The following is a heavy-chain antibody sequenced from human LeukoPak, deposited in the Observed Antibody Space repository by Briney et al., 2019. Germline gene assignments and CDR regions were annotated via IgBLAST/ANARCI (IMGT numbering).Heavy chain of an antibody. CDR3: AGAELRLFDY. J-gene: IGHJ4*02. CDR2: INHSGST. V-gene: IGHV4-34*01. CDR1: GGSFSGYY. Sequence: SETLSLTCAVYGGSFSGYYWSWIRQPPGKGLEWIGEINHSGSTNYNPSLKSRVTISVDTSKNQFSLKLSSVTAADTAVYYCAGAELRLFDYWGQGTLVAVSS. D-gene: IGHD3-3*01.